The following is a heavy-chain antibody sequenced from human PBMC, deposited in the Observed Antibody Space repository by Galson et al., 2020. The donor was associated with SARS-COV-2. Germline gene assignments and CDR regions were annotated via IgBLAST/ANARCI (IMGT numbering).Heavy chain of an antibody. Sequence: ASVKVSCKTSGYTFTNHFMHWMRQVPGQGLEWMGLNSPSGSNTSYAQKLQGRVTMTTVTSTGTVFMELRGLRSDDSAKYYCARDVHLDYFDYWGQGTLVTVSS. D-gene: IGHD1-1*01. CDR2: NSPSGSNT. CDR1: GYTFTNHF. V-gene: IGHV1-46*01. J-gene: IGHJ4*02. CDR3: ARDVHLDYFDY.